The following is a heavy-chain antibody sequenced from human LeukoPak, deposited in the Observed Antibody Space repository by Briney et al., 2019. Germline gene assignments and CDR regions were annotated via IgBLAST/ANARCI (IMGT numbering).Heavy chain of an antibody. J-gene: IGHJ4*02. CDR2: IYNSAST. Sequence: RASETLSLTCVVSGYSITNGDYWGWIRQSPGKGLKGIGSIYNSASTHYNPSLKSRVTILVDTSKNEFSLKMTSVTAAHTAMYYCARNSTSGFFDYCGQGTLATVSS. V-gene: IGHV4-38-2*01. CDR1: GYSITNGDY. D-gene: IGHD2/OR15-2a*01. CDR3: ARNSTSGFFDY.